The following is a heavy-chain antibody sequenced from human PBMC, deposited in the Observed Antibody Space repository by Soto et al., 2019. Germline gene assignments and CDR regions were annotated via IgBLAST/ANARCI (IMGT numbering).Heavy chain of an antibody. J-gene: IGHJ5*02. D-gene: IGHD1-1*01. CDR3: AKVSTTHTFGPLDP. CDR2: ISWNSGSI. CDR1: GFTFDDYG. Sequence: GGSLRLSCAASGFTFDDYGMHWVRQAPGEGLEWVSGISWNSGSIGYADSVKGRFIISRDNAKNSVYLQMNNLRPEDTAFYFCAKVSTTHTFGPLDPWGQGTLVTVSS. V-gene: IGHV3-9*01.